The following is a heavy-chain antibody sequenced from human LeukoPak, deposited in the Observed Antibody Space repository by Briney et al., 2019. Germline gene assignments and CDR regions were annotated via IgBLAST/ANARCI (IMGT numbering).Heavy chain of an antibody. CDR1: GGSVSNYY. Sequence: SETLSLTCTVSGGSVSNYYWSWLRQPPGKGLEWIGYIHSSETARYNSSLKSRVTISVDTYRNQFSLRLTSVTAADTAVYYCVRGRDGYDPWGQGTLVTVSS. J-gene: IGHJ5*02. V-gene: IGHV4-59*02. CDR3: VRGRDGYDP. CDR2: IHSSETA. D-gene: IGHD5-24*01.